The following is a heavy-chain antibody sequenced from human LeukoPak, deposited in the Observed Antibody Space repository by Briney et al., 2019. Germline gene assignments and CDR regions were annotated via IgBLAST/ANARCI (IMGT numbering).Heavy chain of an antibody. Sequence: ASVKVSCKASGYTFTSYGISWVRQAPGQGLEWMGWISAYNGNTNYAQKLQGRVTMTTDTSTSTAYMELRSLRSDDTAVYYYARDFSAASHYYDSSGPYDAFDIWGQGTMVTVSS. J-gene: IGHJ3*02. CDR2: ISAYNGNT. CDR1: GYTFTSYG. V-gene: IGHV1-18*01. CDR3: ARDFSAASHYYDSSGPYDAFDI. D-gene: IGHD3-22*01.